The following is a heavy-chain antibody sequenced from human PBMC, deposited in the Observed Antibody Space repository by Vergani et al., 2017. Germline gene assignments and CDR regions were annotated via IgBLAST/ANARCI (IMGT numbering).Heavy chain of an antibody. Sequence: ELQLVQSGAEVKKPGASLRISCKGSGYSFTSYWFTWVRQMPGKGLEWMGRIDPSDSYTNYSPSFQGHVTISADKSISTAYLQWSSLKASDTAMYYCARVGWSYYDSSGYYYAPGGWFDPWGQGTLVTVSS. CDR3: ARVGWSYYDSSGYYYAPGGWFDP. J-gene: IGHJ5*02. V-gene: IGHV5-10-1*03. CDR1: GYSFTSYW. CDR2: IDPSDSYT. D-gene: IGHD3-22*01.